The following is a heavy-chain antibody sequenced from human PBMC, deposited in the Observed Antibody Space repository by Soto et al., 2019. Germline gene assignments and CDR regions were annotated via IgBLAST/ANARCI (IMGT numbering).Heavy chain of an antibody. D-gene: IGHD3-22*01. Sequence: QVQLVQSGAEVKKPGSSVKVSCKASGGTFSSYAISWVRQAPGQGLEWMGGIIPIFGTANYAQKFQGRVTITADEATSTAYMELSSLRSEDTAVYYCAQTVGNYYDSRGRDFQHWGQGTLVTVSS. J-gene: IGHJ1*01. CDR1: GGTFSSYA. V-gene: IGHV1-69*01. CDR2: IIPIFGTA. CDR3: AQTVGNYYDSRGRDFQH.